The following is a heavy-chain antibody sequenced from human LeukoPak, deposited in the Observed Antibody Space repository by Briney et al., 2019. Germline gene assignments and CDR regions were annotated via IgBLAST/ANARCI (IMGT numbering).Heavy chain of an antibody. J-gene: IGHJ4*02. CDR1: GYTFTSYY. D-gene: IGHD3-3*01. V-gene: IGHV1-18*04. Sequence: ASVKVSCKASGYTFTSYYMHWVRQAPGQGLEWMGWISAYGHTKLARNLQARVTVTIDTSTTTAYMELRSLSSDDTAVYLCARETASGYLGFDFWGQGTLITVSS. CDR3: ARETASGYLGFDF. CDR2: ISAYGHT.